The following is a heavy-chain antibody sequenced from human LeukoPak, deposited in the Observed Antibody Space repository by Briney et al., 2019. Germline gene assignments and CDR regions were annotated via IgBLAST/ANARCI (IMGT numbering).Heavy chain of an antibody. Sequence: GGSLRLSCAASGFTFSSYAMSWVRQAPGKGLEWVSAISGSGGSTYYADSVKGRFTISRDNSKDTLYLQMNSLRAEDTAVYYCAKQPRPTWIQLWGDYWGQGTLVTVSS. V-gene: IGHV3-23*01. CDR2: ISGSGGST. CDR3: AKQPRPTWIQLWGDY. D-gene: IGHD5-18*01. J-gene: IGHJ4*02. CDR1: GFTFSSYA.